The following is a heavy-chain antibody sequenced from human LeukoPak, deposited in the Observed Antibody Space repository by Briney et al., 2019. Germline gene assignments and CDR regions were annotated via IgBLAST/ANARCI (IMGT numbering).Heavy chain of an antibody. D-gene: IGHD2-21*02. CDR2: IIPIFGTA. CDR3: ASSCGGDCYGYYFDY. Sequence: SVKVSCKASGYTFTSYAMNWVRQAPGQGLEWMGGIIPIFGTANYAQKFQGRVTITADESTSTAYMELSSLRSEDTAVYYCASSCGGDCYGYYFDYWGQGTLVTVSS. CDR1: GYTFTSYA. J-gene: IGHJ4*02. V-gene: IGHV1-69*13.